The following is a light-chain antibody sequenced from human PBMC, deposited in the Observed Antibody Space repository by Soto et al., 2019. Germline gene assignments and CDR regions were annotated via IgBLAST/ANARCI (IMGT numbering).Light chain of an antibody. CDR2: KAS. V-gene: IGKV1-5*03. J-gene: IGKJ1*01. Sequence: DIQMTQSPSTLSASVGDRVTITCRASQSISIWLAWYQQKPGKAPKILIYKASNLESGVPSRFSGSGSETEFTLTISSLQPDDFATYYCQQYNSYRWTFGQGTKVDIK. CDR3: QQYNSYRWT. CDR1: QSISIW.